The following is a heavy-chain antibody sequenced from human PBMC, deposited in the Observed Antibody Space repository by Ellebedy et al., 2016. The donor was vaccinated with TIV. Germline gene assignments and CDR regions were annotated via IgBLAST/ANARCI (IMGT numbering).Heavy chain of an antibody. Sequence: GESLKISCAASGFTFSSYAMHWVRQAPGKGLEWVAVISYDGSNKYYADSVKGRFTISRDNSKNTLYLQMNSLRAEDTAVYYCAKVGHYDSGTNYGMDVWGQGTTVTVSS. CDR2: ISYDGSNK. D-gene: IGHD3-22*01. CDR3: AKVGHYDSGTNYGMDV. V-gene: IGHV3-30-3*01. CDR1: GFTFSSYA. J-gene: IGHJ6*02.